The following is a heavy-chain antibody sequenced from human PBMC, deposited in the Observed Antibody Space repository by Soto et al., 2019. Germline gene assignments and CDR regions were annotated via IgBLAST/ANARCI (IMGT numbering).Heavy chain of an antibody. CDR2: INPSGGST. J-gene: IGHJ3*02. CDR3: ARDGRVQASFDT. CDR1: GYTYTLYY. V-gene: IGHV1-46*01. Sequence: ASVKDSCPASGYTYTLYYMHWLLQAPGPGLAWMGIINPSGGSTSYAQKFQGRVTMTRDTSTSTVYMELSSLRSEDTAVYYAARDGRVQASFDTWCQGKMVIV.